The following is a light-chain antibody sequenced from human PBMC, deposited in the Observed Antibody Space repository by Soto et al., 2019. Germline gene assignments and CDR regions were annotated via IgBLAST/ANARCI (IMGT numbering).Light chain of an antibody. CDR3: SSYAGSNNFV. J-gene: IGLJ1*01. CDR2: EVS. V-gene: IGLV2-8*01. CDR1: SSYIGAYIY. Sequence: QSVLTQPPSAYGSPGQSVTISCTGTSSYIGAYIYVSWYQQHPGKAPKLMISEVSRRPSGVPERFSGSKSGNTASLTVSGLQADDEAHYYCSSYAGSNNFVFGTGTKGTVL.